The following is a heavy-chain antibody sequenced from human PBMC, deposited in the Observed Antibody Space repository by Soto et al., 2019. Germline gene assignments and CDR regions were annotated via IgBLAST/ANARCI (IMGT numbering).Heavy chain of an antibody. CDR2: TYAGVVF. Sequence: QVQLQESGPGLVNPSGTLTLTCAVSGASVNNDWWSWVRQPPGKGLEWIGETYAGVVFNYNPTLRSRVIISMDRSKNQVSLQVNSVTVADTAAYSCARGHWYAFDIWGQGTMVTVSS. V-gene: IGHV4-4*02. J-gene: IGHJ3*02. CDR3: ARGHWYAFDI. CDR1: GASVNNDW.